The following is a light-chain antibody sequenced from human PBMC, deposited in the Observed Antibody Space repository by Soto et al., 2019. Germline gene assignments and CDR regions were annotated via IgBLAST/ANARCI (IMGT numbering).Light chain of an antibody. CDR2: AAS. Sequence: DIQMTQSPSSLSASVGDRVTITCRASQSINSYLNWYQQKPGKAPKLLIYAASSLQSGVPSRFTGSGFGTYFTLTISSLQPEDFATFYCQQTYSTLWSFGQGTKVEI. J-gene: IGKJ1*01. V-gene: IGKV1-39*01. CDR1: QSINSY. CDR3: QQTYSTLWS.